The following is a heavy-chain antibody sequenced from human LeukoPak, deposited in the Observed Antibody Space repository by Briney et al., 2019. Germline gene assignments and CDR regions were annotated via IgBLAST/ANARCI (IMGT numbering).Heavy chain of an antibody. CDR1: GFTFSRYW. Sequence: GGSLRLSCAASGFTFSRYWMSWVRQAPGKGLEWVANINQDGSEKKFVDSVKGRFTISRDNAKNSLYLQMNSLRAEDTAVYYCARHAPLNGACLDYWGQGTLVTVSS. CDR2: INQDGSEK. CDR3: ARHAPLNGACLDY. V-gene: IGHV3-7*05. J-gene: IGHJ4*02. D-gene: IGHD2-8*01.